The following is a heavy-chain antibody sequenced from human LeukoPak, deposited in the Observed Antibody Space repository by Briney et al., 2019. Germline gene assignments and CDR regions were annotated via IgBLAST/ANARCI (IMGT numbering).Heavy chain of an antibody. D-gene: IGHD6-6*01. J-gene: IGHJ5*02. CDR2: IYYSGST. CDR3: ARELQEQLYINRFDP. Sequence: PSQTLSLTCTVSGGSISSGDYYWSWIRQPPGKGLEWIGYIYYSGSTYYNPSLKSRVTISVDTSKNQFSLKLSSVTAADTAVYYCARELQEQLYINRFDPWGQGTLVTVSS. V-gene: IGHV4-30-4*01. CDR1: GGSISSGDYY.